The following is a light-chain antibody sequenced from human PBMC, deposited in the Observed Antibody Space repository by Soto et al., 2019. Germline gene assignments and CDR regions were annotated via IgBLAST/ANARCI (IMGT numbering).Light chain of an antibody. J-gene: IGKJ2*01. CDR1: QSISSW. V-gene: IGKV1-5*03. Sequence: DIQMTQSPSTLSASVGDRVTITCRASQSISSWLAWYQQKPGKATKLLIYKASSLESGVPSRFSGSGSGTEFTLTISSLQPDDSATYYGQQYNSYQYTFGQGTKLEIK. CDR3: QQYNSYQYT. CDR2: KAS.